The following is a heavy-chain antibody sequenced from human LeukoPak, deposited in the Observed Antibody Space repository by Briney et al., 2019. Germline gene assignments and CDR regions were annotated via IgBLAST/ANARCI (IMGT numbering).Heavy chain of an antibody. CDR3: ARDHDFWSGYLYGMDV. CDR1: GGSISSGGYY. CDR2: IYYSGST. Sequence: PSQTLSLTCTVSGGSISSGGYYWSWIRQHPGKGLEWIGYIYYSGSTYYNPSLKSRVTISVDTSTNQFSLKLSSVTAADTAVYYCARDHDFWSGYLYGMDVWGQGTTVTVSS. V-gene: IGHV4-31*03. J-gene: IGHJ6*02. D-gene: IGHD3-3*01.